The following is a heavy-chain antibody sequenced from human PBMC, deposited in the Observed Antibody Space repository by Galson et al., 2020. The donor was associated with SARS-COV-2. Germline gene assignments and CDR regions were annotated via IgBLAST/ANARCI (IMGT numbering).Heavy chain of an antibody. CDR2: TYYRSKWYN. CDR1: GDSVSSNSAA. V-gene: IGHV6-1*01. D-gene: IGHD3-3*01. Sequence: SQTLSLTCAISGDSVSSNSAAWNWIRQSPSRGLEWLGRTYYRSKWYNDYAVSVKSRITINPDTSKNQFSLQLNSVTPEDTAVYYCAREPTGGDFWSGYYHWYFDLWGRGTLVTVSS. J-gene: IGHJ2*01. CDR3: AREPTGGDFWSGYYHWYFDL.